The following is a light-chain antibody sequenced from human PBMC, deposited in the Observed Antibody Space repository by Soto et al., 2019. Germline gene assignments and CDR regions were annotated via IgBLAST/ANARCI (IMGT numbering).Light chain of an antibody. Sequence: DIQMTQSPSTLSASVGDRVTITCRASQSISSWLAWYQKKPGKAPKLLIYDASSLESGVPSRCSGSGSGTEFTRTISSLQPDDFATYYCQQYNSYSVTFGQGTKVEIK. CDR1: QSISSW. V-gene: IGKV1-5*01. CDR3: QQYNSYSVT. CDR2: DAS. J-gene: IGKJ1*01.